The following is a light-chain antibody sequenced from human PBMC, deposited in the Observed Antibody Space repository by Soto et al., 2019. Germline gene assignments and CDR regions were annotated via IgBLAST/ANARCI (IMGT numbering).Light chain of an antibody. Sequence: EIVLTQSPATLSVSPGEGVTLSCRASQGVGRNFAWYQQKPGQAPRLLIYAASTWATGIPARFSGSGSGTEFTPTISGLQFEDFAVYYCQQYAKWWTFGQGTKVEIK. CDR2: AAS. CDR3: QQYAKWWT. J-gene: IGKJ1*01. CDR1: QGVGRN. V-gene: IGKV3-15*01.